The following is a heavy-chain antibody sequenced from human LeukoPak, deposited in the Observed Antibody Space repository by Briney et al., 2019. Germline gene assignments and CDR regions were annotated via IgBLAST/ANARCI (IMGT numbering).Heavy chain of an antibody. J-gene: IGHJ6*03. CDR2: RNPNSGNT. CDR3: ARAEYSSSWCYTASVMEV. D-gene: IGHD6-13*01. Sequence: ASVKVSCKAAGYTCTSYDINWVRQATGQGLEWMGWRNPNSGNTGDAQKFQGRVTITRNTSTSTAYIELSSLRAEDTAVYYCARAEYSSSWCYTASVMEVCGKGQTATVSS. CDR1: GYTCTSYD. V-gene: IGHV1-8*03.